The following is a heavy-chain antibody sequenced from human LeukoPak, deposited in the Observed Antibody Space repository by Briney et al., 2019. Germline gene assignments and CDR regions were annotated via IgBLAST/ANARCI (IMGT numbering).Heavy chain of an antibody. CDR2: IIPIFGTA. D-gene: IGHD3-10*01. J-gene: IGHJ4*02. Sequence: SVKVSCKASGGTFSSYAISWVRQAPGQGLEWMGGIIPIFGTANYAQKFQGRVTVTTDESTSTAYMELRSLRSDDTAVYYCARTSEDGSGSYYKEGYYFDYWGQGTLVTVSS. V-gene: IGHV1-69*05. CDR3: ARTSEDGSGSYYKEGYYFDY. CDR1: GGTFSSYA.